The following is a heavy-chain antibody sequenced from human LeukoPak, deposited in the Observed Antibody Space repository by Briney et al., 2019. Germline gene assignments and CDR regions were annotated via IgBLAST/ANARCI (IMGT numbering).Heavy chain of an antibody. CDR1: RGTFSSYA. CDR2: IIPILGIA. J-gene: IGHJ4*02. Sequence: SVKVSCKASRGTFSSYAISWVRQAPGQGLEWMGRIIPILGIANYAQKFQGRVTITADKSTSTAYMELSSLRSEDTAVYYCASPGGPMVRGVLPYYFDYWGQGTLVTVSS. CDR3: ASPGGPMVRGVLPYYFDY. D-gene: IGHD3-10*01. V-gene: IGHV1-69*04.